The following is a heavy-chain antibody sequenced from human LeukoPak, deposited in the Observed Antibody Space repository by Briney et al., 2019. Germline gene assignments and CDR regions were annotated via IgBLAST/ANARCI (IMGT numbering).Heavy chain of an antibody. D-gene: IGHD1-26*01. CDR2: IIPIFGTA. CDR1: GGTFSSYA. V-gene: IGHV1-69*05. Sequence: SVKVSCKASGGTFSSYAISWVRQAPGQGLEWMGGIIPIFGTANYAQKFQGRVTITTDKSTSTAYMELSSLRSEDTAVYYCARDGIVGATVGWFDPWGQGTLVTVSS. J-gene: IGHJ5*02. CDR3: ARDGIVGATVGWFDP.